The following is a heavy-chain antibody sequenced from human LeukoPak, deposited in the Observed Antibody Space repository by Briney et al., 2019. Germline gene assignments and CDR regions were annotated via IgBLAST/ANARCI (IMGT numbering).Heavy chain of an antibody. CDR3: AKDRPNYYGSNGHYYKLNGDC. V-gene: IGHV3-23*01. Sequence: GGSLRLSCAASGFTFSIYAMRLVRQAPGKGLEWVSSITSSGAATYYADSVKGRFTISRDNSDNTLYLQMNSLRAEDTAVYYCAKDRPNYYGSNGHYYKLNGDCWGQGTLVTVSS. CDR1: GFTFSIYA. D-gene: IGHD3-22*01. CDR2: ITSSGAAT. J-gene: IGHJ4*02.